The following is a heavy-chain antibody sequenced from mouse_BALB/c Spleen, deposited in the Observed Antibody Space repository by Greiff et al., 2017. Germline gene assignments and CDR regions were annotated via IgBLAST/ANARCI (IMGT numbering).Heavy chain of an antibody. V-gene: IGHV1-77*01. Sequence: QVQLQQSGAELARPGASVKLSCKASGYTFTDYYINWVKQRTGQGLEWIGEIYPGSGNTYYNEKFKGKATLTADKSSSTAYMQLSSLTSEDSAVYICAREGYYGSVSGDIEVWGAGTTVTVSS. D-gene: IGHD1-1*01. J-gene: IGHJ1*01. CDR1: GYTFTDYY. CDR2: IYPGSGNT. CDR3: AREGYYGSVSGDIEV.